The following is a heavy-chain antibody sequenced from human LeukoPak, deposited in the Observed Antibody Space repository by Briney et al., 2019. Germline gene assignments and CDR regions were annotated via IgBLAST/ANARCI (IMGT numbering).Heavy chain of an antibody. J-gene: IGHJ6*03. CDR1: GYSFTSYW. Sequence: GESLKISCKGSGYSFTSYWIGWVRQMPGKGLEWMGIIYPGDSDTRYSPSFQGQVTISANRSISTAYLQWSSLKASDTAMYYCARHGEPRDSSSWYMGPYYYYYMDVWGKGTTVTVSS. CDR2: IYPGDSDT. V-gene: IGHV5-51*01. CDR3: ARHGEPRDSSSWYMGPYYYYYMDV. D-gene: IGHD6-13*01.